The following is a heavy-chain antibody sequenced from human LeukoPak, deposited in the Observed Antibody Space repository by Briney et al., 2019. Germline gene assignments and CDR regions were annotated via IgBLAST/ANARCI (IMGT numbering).Heavy chain of an antibody. CDR2: IYSGGST. CDR3: ASGSRWLEY. D-gene: IGHD6-19*01. V-gene: IGHV3-66*01. CDR1: GFTFTNYW. Sequence: GGSLRLSCAASGFTFTNYWMSWVRQAPGKGLEWVSVIYSGGSTYYADSVKGRFIISRDNSKNTLYLQMNSLRAEDTAVYYCASGSRWLEYWGQGTLVTVSS. J-gene: IGHJ4*02.